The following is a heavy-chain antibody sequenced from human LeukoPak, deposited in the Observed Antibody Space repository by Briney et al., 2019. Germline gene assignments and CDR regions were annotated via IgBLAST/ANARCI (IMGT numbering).Heavy chain of an antibody. CDR3: ARGVLGTTFDI. D-gene: IGHD3-16*01. Sequence: PSETLSLTCAVYGGSSSGYYWSWIRQPPGKGLEWIGEINHSGSTNYNPSLKSRVTISVDTSKNQFSLKLSSVTAADTAVYYCARGVLGTTFDIWGQGTMVTVSS. CDR2: INHSGST. J-gene: IGHJ3*02. V-gene: IGHV4-34*01. CDR1: GGSSSGYY.